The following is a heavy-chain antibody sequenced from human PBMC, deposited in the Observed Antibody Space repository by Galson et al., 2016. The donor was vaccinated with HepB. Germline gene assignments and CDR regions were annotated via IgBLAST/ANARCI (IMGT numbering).Heavy chain of an antibody. CDR1: GFTFNNHW. CDR2: IKQDGIEK. V-gene: IGHV3-7*01. Sequence: SLRLSCAASGFTFNNHWMNWVRLAPGKGLEWVANIKQDGIEKYHVDSVKGRFTISRDNAKNSLYLQMNSLRAEDTAVYYCARDSGFCSGGSCYGDAFDIWGQGTMVTVSS. CDR3: ARDSGFCSGGSCYGDAFDI. J-gene: IGHJ3*02. D-gene: IGHD2-15*01.